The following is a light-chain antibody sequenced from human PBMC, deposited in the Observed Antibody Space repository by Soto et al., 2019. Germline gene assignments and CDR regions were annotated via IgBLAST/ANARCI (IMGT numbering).Light chain of an antibody. CDR1: SSDVGGYNY. CDR2: EVS. V-gene: IGLV2-14*01. J-gene: IGLJ2*01. CDR3: CSYAGSYSLV. Sequence: QSALTQPASVSGSPGQSITISCTGSSSDVGGYNYVSWYQQHPGKAPKLMIYEVSNRPSGISNRFSGSKSGNTASLIISGLQAEDEADYYCCSYAGSYSLVFGGGTKVTVL.